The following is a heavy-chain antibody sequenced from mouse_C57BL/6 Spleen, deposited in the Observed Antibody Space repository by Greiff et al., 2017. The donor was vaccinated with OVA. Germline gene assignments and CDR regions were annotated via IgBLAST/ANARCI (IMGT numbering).Heavy chain of an antibody. V-gene: IGHV5-17*01. CDR1: GFTFSDYG. Sequence: EVKLVESGGGLVKPGGSLKLSCAASGFTFSDYGMHWVRQAPEKGLEWVAYNSSGSSTIYYADTVKGRFTISRDNAKNTLFLQMTSLRSEDTAMYYCARKELGQDFDYWGQGTTLTVSS. J-gene: IGHJ2*01. CDR2: NSSGSSTI. D-gene: IGHD4-1*01. CDR3: ARKELGQDFDY.